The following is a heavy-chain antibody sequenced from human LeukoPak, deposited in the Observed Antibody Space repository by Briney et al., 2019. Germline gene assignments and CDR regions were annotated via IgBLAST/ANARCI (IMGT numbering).Heavy chain of an antibody. CDR3: ASREMYSSSSGAPFDY. J-gene: IGHJ4*02. CDR1: GYTFTTYD. CDR2: MNPNSGNT. Sequence: ASVKVSCKASGYTFTTYDINWVRQAAGQGLEWMGWMNPNSGNTGYAQKFQGRVTMTRNTSISTAYMELSSLGSEDTAVYYCASREMYSSSSGAPFDYWGQGTLVTVSS. D-gene: IGHD6-6*01. V-gene: IGHV1-8*01.